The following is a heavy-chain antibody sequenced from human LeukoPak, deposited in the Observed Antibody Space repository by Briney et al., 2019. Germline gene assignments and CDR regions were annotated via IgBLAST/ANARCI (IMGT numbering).Heavy chain of an antibody. CDR1: GYTFSSYA. J-gene: IGHJ4*02. V-gene: IGHV1-69*13. CDR2: IIPIFGTA. Sequence: SVKVSCKASGYTFSSYAMNWVRQAPGQGLEWMGGIIPIFGTANYAQKFQGRVTITADESTSTAYMELNSLRSEDTAVYYCAREAIYGDYRYWGQGTLVTVSS. CDR3: AREAIYGDYRY. D-gene: IGHD4-17*01.